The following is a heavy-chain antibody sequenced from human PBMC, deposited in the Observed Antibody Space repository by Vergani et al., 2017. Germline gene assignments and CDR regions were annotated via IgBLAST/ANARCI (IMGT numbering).Heavy chain of an antibody. CDR2: IKSDGSIT. CDR3: ARARCIETCYMSNWLDS. Sequence: DVHLAESGGGFFQPGGSLRLSCSASGISVNSYWMHWVRQVPGKGLLWVSRIKSDGSITAYADSVKGRFTISRDNAQNTLYLQMNSLRVEDTGVYYCARARCIETCYMSNWLDSWGQGTLVTVSS. CDR1: GISVNSYW. D-gene: IGHD3-9*01. J-gene: IGHJ5*01. V-gene: IGHV3-74*03.